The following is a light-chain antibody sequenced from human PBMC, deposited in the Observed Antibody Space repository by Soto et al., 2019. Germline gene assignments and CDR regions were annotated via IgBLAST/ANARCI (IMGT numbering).Light chain of an antibody. Sequence: EIVMTQSPATLSVSPGERATLSCRASQSVSSNLAWYQQKPGQAPRLLIYGASTRATGIPARFSGSGSRTEFTLTISSLQSEDFAVYYCQQYNNWLITFGQGTRLEIK. CDR2: GAS. V-gene: IGKV3-15*01. CDR1: QSVSSN. J-gene: IGKJ5*01. CDR3: QQYNNWLIT.